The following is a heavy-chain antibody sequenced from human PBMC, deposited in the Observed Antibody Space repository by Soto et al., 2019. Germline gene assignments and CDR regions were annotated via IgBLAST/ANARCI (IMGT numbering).Heavy chain of an antibody. J-gene: IGHJ6*02. CDR3: AKEGTTTFYYYYGMDV. V-gene: IGHV3-23*01. Sequence: GGSLRLSCAPSGFTFSNSAMTWVRQAPGKGLEWVSTISGSGGSTYYADSVKGRFSISRDNSKNTLSLQMNSLRADDTAVYYCAKEGTTTFYYYYGMDVWGQGTTVTVSS. CDR2: ISGSGGST. D-gene: IGHD1-26*01. CDR1: GFTFSNSA.